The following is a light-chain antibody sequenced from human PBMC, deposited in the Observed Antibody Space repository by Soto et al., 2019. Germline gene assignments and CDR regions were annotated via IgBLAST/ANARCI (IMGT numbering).Light chain of an antibody. Sequence: QSALTQPASVSGSPGQSITISCTGTSSDVGGYNYVSWYQQHPGKAPKLMIYDVSNRPSGVSNRFSGSKSGNTASLTISGLQAEDEADYYCSSCTSSSTLVSGTGTKLTVL. CDR2: DVS. V-gene: IGLV2-14*01. CDR3: SSCTSSSTLV. J-gene: IGLJ1*01. CDR1: SSDVGGYNY.